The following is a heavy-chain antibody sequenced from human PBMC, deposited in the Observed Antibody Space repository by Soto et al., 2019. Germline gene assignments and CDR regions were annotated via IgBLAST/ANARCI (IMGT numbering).Heavy chain of an antibody. CDR3: ARATGTLRSRNCDY. CDR2: IYHTGST. D-gene: IGHD1-1*01. Sequence: SETVSLTCSVSGGSISTVGHYWTWIRQPPGKGLEWIGSIYHTGSTYYSKSLRSRLTMSVDTSKSQFSLRLSSVTAADTAVYYCARATGTLRSRNCDYWGQGSLVTVSS. J-gene: IGHJ4*02. V-gene: IGHV4-31*03. CDR1: GGSISTVGHY.